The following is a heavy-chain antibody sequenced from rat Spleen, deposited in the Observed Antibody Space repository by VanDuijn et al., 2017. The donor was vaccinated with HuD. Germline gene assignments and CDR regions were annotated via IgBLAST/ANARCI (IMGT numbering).Heavy chain of an antibody. CDR2: ISTGGSDT. D-gene: IGHD1-12*02. V-gene: IGHV5S14*01. J-gene: IGHJ3*01. CDR1: GFTLSYYG. Sequence: EVQLVESGGGLVRPGRSLKLSCAASGFTLSYYGMAWIRQTPTKGLEWVASISTGGSDTYYRDSVKGRFTISTDIAKNTQYLQMDSLTSEDTATYYCARYGSFDNWFAYWGQGTLVTVSS. CDR3: ARYGSFDNWFAY.